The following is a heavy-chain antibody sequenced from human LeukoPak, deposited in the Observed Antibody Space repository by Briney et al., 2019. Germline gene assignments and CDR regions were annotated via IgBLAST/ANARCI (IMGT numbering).Heavy chain of an antibody. Sequence: GGSLRLSCAASGFTFSSYWMSWVRQAPGKGLEWVANIKQGGSEKYYVDSVKGQFTISRDNAKNSLDLQMNSLRAEGTAVYYCARDSYIYGLRIDYWGQGTLVTVS. D-gene: IGHD5-18*01. V-gene: IGHV3-7*05. CDR3: ARDSYIYGLRIDY. CDR1: GFTFSSYW. CDR2: IKQGGSEK. J-gene: IGHJ4*02.